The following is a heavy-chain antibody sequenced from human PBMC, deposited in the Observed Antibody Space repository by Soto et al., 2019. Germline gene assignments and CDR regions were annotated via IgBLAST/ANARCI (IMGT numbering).Heavy chain of an antibody. J-gene: IGHJ4*02. CDR1: GGSISSGGYS. V-gene: IGHV4-30-2*01. D-gene: IGHD5-12*01. CDR2: IYHSGST. CDR3: AAGGGLPRYY. Sequence: QLQLQEFGSGLVKPSQTLSLTCAVSGGSISSGGYSWSWIRQPPGKGLEWIGYIYHSGSTYYNPTLKSRVTISVDRSKNQFSLQLSSVTAADTAVYYCAAGGGLPRYYWGQGTLVTVSS.